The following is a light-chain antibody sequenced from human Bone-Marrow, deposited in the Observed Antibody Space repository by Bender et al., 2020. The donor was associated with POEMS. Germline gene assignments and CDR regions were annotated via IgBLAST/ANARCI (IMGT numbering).Light chain of an antibody. CDR1: SRDVDTYNY. CDR2: DVS. V-gene: IGLV2-14*03. Sequence: QSALTQPRSVSGSPGQSLTISCTGRSRDVDTYNYVSWYQQHPGKAPKLMIYDVSNRPSGVSSRFSGSKSGNTASLTISGLQAEDEADYYCTSYAGSSTLVFGGGTKLTVL. CDR3: TSYAGSSTLV. J-gene: IGLJ3*02.